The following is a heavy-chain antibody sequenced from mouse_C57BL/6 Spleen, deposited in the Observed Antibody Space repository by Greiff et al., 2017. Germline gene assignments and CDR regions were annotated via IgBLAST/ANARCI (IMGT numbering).Heavy chain of an antibody. CDR1: GYTFTSYW. J-gene: IGHJ4*01. Sequence: QVQLQQPGPELVKPGASVKLSCKASGYTFTSYWMHWVKQRPGQGLEWIGNINPSNGGTNYNEKFKSKATLTVDKSSSTAYMQLSSLTSEDSAVYYCARWDYGSHVYYAMDYWGQGTSVTVSS. CDR2: INPSNGGT. CDR3: ARWDYGSHVYYAMDY. V-gene: IGHV1-53*01. D-gene: IGHD1-1*01.